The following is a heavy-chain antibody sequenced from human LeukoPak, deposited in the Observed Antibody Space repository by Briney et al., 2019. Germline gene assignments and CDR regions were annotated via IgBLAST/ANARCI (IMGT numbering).Heavy chain of an antibody. V-gene: IGHV4-61*02. CDR3: AREANYYGSGSYFEGTFDH. Sequence: SQTLSLTCTVSGDSISSGDYYWSWIRQPAGKGLEWIGRIYTSGSTNYNPSLKSRVTISIDTSKNEFSLKLTSVTAADTAVYYCAREANYYGSGSYFEGTFDHWGQGSLVIVSS. J-gene: IGHJ4*02. CDR1: GDSISSGDYY. CDR2: IYTSGST. D-gene: IGHD3-10*01.